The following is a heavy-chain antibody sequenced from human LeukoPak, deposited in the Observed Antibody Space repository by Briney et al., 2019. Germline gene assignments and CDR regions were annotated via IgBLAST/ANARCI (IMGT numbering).Heavy chain of an antibody. Sequence: PSETLSLTCTVSGGSISSYYWSWIRQPPGKGLEWIGYIYYSGSTNYNPSLKSRVTISVDTPKNQFSLKLSSVTAADTAVYYCARAVDYYDSSYYFDYWGQGTLVTVSS. CDR2: IYYSGST. J-gene: IGHJ4*02. V-gene: IGHV4-59*01. CDR1: GGSISSYY. CDR3: ARAVDYYDSSYYFDY. D-gene: IGHD3-22*01.